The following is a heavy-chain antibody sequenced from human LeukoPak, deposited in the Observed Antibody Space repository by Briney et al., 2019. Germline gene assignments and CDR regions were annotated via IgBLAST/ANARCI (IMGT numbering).Heavy chain of an antibody. CDR3: ARAKGSGSYRTTRAYYFDY. Sequence: PSETLSLTCTVSGGSISSYYWSWIRQPPGKGLEWIGYIYYSGSTNYNPSLKSRVTISVDTSKNQFSLKLSSVTAADTAVYYCARAKGSGSYRTTRAYYFDYWGQGTLVTVSS. CDR2: IYYSGST. D-gene: IGHD1-26*01. CDR1: GGSISSYY. V-gene: IGHV4-59*12. J-gene: IGHJ4*02.